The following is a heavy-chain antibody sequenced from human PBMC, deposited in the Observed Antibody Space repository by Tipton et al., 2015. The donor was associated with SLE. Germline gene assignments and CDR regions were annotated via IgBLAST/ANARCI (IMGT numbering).Heavy chain of an antibody. V-gene: IGHV4-34*01. CDR3: ARSDDAFDI. Sequence: TLSLTCTVSGGSISSYYWSWIRQPPGKGLEWIGEINHSGSTNYNPSLKSRVTISVDTSKNQFSLKLSSVTAADTAVYYCARSDDAFDIWGQGTMVTVSS. D-gene: IGHD3-3*01. CDR2: INHSGST. CDR1: GGSISSYY. J-gene: IGHJ3*02.